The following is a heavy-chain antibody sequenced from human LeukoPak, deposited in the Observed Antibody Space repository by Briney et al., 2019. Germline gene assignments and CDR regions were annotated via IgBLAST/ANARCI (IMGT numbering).Heavy chain of an antibody. Sequence: ASVKVSCKASGYTFTGYYMHWVRQAPGQGLEWMGWISPNSGGTNYAQKFQGRVTMTRDTSISTAYMELSRLRSDDTAMYYCARDRGIAVASTPDYWGQGTLVTVSS. CDR3: ARDRGIAVASTPDY. CDR2: ISPNSGGT. J-gene: IGHJ4*02. CDR1: GYTFTGYY. D-gene: IGHD6-19*01. V-gene: IGHV1-2*02.